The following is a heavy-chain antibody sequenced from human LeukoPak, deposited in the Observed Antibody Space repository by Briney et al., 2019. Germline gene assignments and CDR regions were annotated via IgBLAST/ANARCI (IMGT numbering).Heavy chain of an antibody. Sequence: GGSLRLSCAASGFTFSSYSMNWVRQAPGKGLEWVSSISSSSSYIYYADSVKGRFTISRDNAKNSLYLQMSSLGAEDTALYYCVRDLDWGAFDVWGQGRMVTVSS. CDR2: ISSSSSYI. CDR3: VRDLDWGAFDV. CDR1: GFTFSSYS. D-gene: IGHD3/OR15-3a*01. J-gene: IGHJ3*01. V-gene: IGHV3-21*04.